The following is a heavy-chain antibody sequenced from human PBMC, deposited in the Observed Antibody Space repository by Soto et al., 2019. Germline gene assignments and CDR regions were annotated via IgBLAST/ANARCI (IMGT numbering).Heavy chain of an antibody. CDR2: IYYSGST. CDR3: ARWRRYSSGWPAVDY. V-gene: IGHV4-61*01. CDR1: GGSVSSGSYY. Sequence: QVQLQESGPGLVKPSETLSLTCTVSGGSVSSGSYYWSWIRQPPGKGLEWIGYIYYSGSTNYNPPLKSRVTISVDTSKNQFSLKLSSVTAADTAVYYCARWRRYSSGWPAVDYWVQGTLVTVSS. J-gene: IGHJ4*02. D-gene: IGHD6-19*01.